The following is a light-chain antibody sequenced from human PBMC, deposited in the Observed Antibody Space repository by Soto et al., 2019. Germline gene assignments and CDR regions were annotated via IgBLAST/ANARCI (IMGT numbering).Light chain of an antibody. CDR1: QSVSSNY. Sequence: EVLLTQSPGTLSLSPGERATLSCRASQSVSSNYLAWYQQKAGQAPRLLIYGASNRATGIPDRFSGGGSGTDFTLTIRRLEPEDFAVYYCQQYHTSPRTFGRGTKVEFK. V-gene: IGKV3-20*01. J-gene: IGKJ1*01. CDR3: QQYHTSPRT. CDR2: GAS.